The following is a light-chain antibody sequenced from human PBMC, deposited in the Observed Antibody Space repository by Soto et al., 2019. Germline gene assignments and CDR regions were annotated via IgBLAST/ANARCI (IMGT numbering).Light chain of an antibody. CDR2: KGS. J-gene: IGLJ2*01. V-gene: IGLV2-23*01. CDR3: CSYAGSSTVV. CDR1: SSDVGSYNL. Sequence: QSALTQPASVSGSPGQSITISCTGTSSDVGSYNLVSWYQQHPGKAPKLMIYKGSKRPSGVSKRFSGSKSGNTASLTISGVQAEDEADYYCCSYAGSSTVVFGGGTKLTVL.